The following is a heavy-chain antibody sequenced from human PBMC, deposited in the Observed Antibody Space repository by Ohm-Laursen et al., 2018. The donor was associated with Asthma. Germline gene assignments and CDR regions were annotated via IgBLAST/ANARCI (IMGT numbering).Heavy chain of an antibody. J-gene: IGHJ4*02. CDR2: IIPIFGTA. CDR3: ARSPGEYYDSSGYYTY. CDR1: GGTFSSYA. Sequence: SSVKVSCNASGGTFSSYAISWVRQAPGQGLEWMGGIIPIFGTANYAQKFQGRVTITADESTSTAYMELSSLRSEDTAVYYCARSPGEYYDSSGYYTYWGQGTLVTVSS. D-gene: IGHD3-22*01. V-gene: IGHV1-69*01.